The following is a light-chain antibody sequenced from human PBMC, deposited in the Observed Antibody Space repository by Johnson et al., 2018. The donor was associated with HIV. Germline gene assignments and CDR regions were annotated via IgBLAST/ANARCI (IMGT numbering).Light chain of an antibody. J-gene: IGLJ1*01. CDR3: GTWVSSLSAYV. CDR2: ENN. Sequence: QSVLTQPPSVSAAPGQKVTISCSGSSSNIGNNYVSWYQQLPGTAPKLLIYENNKRPSGIPDRFSASKSGTSATLAITGLQTGDEADYYCGTWVSSLSAYVIGTGTKVTVL. CDR1: SSNIGNNY. V-gene: IGLV1-51*02.